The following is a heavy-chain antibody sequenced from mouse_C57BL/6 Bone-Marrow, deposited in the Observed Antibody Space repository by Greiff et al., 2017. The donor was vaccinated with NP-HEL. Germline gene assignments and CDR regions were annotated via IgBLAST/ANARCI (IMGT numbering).Heavy chain of an antibody. V-gene: IGHV1-55*01. J-gene: IGHJ1*03. Sequence: QVQLQQPGAELVKPGASVKMSCKASGYTFTSYWITWVKQRPGQGLEWIGDIYPGSGSTNYNEKFKSKATLTVVTSSSTAYMQLSSLTSEDSAVYYCARGSPNWDWYFDVWGTGTTVTVSS. CDR1: GYTFTSYW. D-gene: IGHD4-1*01. CDR2: IYPGSGST. CDR3: ARGSPNWDWYFDV.